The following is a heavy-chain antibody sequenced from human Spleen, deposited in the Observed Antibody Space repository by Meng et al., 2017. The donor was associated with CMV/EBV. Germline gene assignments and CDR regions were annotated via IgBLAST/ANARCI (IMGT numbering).Heavy chain of an antibody. CDR1: GVAVSNST. CDR2: VSVVGTSA. CDR3: AKDGWLGTTITSDY. J-gene: IGHJ4*02. Sequence: ASGVAVSNSTLSCVGQASGKGPEGVSSVSVVGTSAYYTDSVKGHFTIYRDNSKNTQYLEMNSLRAEDTALYYCAKDGWLGTTITSDYWGRGTLVTVSS. D-gene: IGHD3-10*01. V-gene: IGHV3-23*01.